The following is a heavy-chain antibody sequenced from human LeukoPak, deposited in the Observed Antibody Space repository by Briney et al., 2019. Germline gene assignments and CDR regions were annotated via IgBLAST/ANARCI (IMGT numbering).Heavy chain of an antibody. J-gene: IGHJ4*02. CDR1: GGSISSGSYY. Sequence: SETLSLTCTVSGGSISSGSYYWGWIRQPPGKGLEWIGSIYHSGSTYYNPSLKRRVTISVDTSKNQFSLKLSSVTAADTAVYYCARDGVVVAATFDYWGQGTLVTVSS. D-gene: IGHD2-15*01. V-gene: IGHV4-39*07. CDR3: ARDGVVVAATFDY. CDR2: IYHSGST.